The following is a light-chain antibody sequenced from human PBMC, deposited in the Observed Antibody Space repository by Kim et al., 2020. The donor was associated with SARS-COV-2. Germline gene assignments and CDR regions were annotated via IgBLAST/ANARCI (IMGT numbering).Light chain of an antibody. CDR2: LNSDGSH. CDR1: GGHSSYA. CDR3: QTWGSGMGV. V-gene: IGLV4-69*01. Sequence: QPVLTQSPSASASLGASVRLTCTLSGGHSSYAIAWHQQQPEKGTRYLMKLNSDGSHSKGDGIPDRFSGSSAGAERYLTISGLQSEDEADYYCQTWGSGMGVFGGGTKLTVL. J-gene: IGLJ3*02.